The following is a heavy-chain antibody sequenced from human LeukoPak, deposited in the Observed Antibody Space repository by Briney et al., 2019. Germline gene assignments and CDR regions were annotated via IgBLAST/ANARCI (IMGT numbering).Heavy chain of an antibody. CDR3: AREGYYYDSSGFDLSGAFDI. J-gene: IGHJ3*02. Sequence: SETLSLTCAVYGGSFSGYYWSWIRQPPGKGLEWIGEINHSGSTNYNPSLKSRVTISVDTSKNQFSLKLSSVTAADTAVYYCAREGYYYDSSGFDLSGAFDIWGQGTMVTVSS. CDR2: INHSGST. V-gene: IGHV4-34*01. CDR1: GGSFSGYY. D-gene: IGHD3-22*01.